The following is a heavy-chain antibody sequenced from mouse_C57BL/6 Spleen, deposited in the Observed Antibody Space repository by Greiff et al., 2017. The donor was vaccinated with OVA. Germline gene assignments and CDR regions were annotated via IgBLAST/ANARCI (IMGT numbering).Heavy chain of an antibody. CDR2: INPNNGGT. V-gene: IGHV1-26*01. J-gene: IGHJ3*01. Sequence: VQLQQSGPELVKPGASVKISCKASGYTFTDYYMNWVKQSHGKSLEWIGDINPNNGGTSYNQKFKGKATLTVDKSSSTAYMELRSLTSEDSAVYYCALPPPTVIAYWGQGTLVTVSA. CDR3: ALPPPTVIAY. CDR1: GYTFTDYY. D-gene: IGHD2-1*01.